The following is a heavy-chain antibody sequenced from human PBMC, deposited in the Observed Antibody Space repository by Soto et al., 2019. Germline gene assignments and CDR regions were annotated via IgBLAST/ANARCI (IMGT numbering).Heavy chain of an antibody. V-gene: IGHV1-46*01. Sequence: QVQLVQSGAEVKKPGASVKVSCKASGYTFTSYYMHWVRQAPGQGLEWMGIINPSGGSTSYAQKFQGRVTMTRDTSTSTVYMELSSLRSEDTAVYYCAGSNLVGATGANYYYYGMDVWGQGTTVTVSS. CDR2: INPSGGST. D-gene: IGHD1-26*01. CDR3: AGSNLVGATGANYYYYGMDV. J-gene: IGHJ6*02. CDR1: GYTFTSYY.